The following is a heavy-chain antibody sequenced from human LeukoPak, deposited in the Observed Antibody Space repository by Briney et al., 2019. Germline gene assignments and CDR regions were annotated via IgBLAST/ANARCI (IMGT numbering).Heavy chain of an antibody. CDR3: ARQXELPGAYYMDV. CDR1: GFTFRSYW. V-gene: IGHV3-74*01. Sequence: GGSLRXSCXASGFTFRSYWMXXXXXAPXKGXVXXXRISXXGXSTIXADSVXXRXXXSXXXAYNTLYLQMNSLRGEDTXVYYCARQXELPGAYYMDVWGKGTTVTVSS. CDR2: ISXXGXST. J-gene: IGHJ6*03. D-gene: IGHD1-26*01.